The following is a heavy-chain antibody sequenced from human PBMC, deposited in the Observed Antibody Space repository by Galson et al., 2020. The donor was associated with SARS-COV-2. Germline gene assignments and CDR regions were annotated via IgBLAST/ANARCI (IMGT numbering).Heavy chain of an antibody. D-gene: IGHD6-19*01. V-gene: IGHV4-38-2*02. J-gene: IGHJ5*02. CDR1: GYSISSGYY. Sequence: SETLSLTCTVSGYSISSGYYWGWIRQPPGKGLEWIGSIYHSGSTYYNPSLKSRVTISVDTSKNQFSLKLSSVTAADTAVYYCARVTGRQQWLAQNWFDPWGQGTLVTVFS. CDR3: ARVTGRQQWLAQNWFDP. CDR2: IYHSGST.